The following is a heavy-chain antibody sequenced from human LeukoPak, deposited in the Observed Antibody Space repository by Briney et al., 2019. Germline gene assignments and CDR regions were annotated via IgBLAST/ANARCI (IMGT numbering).Heavy chain of an antibody. V-gene: IGHV4-34*01. Sequence: PSETLSLTCAVYGGSFSGYYWSWIRQPPGKGLEWIGEINHSGSTNYNPSLKSRVTISVDTSKNQFSLKLSSVTAADTAVYYCATWFGEFDYWGQGTLVTVSS. J-gene: IGHJ4*02. CDR3: ATWFGEFDY. CDR1: GGSFSGYY. D-gene: IGHD3-10*01. CDR2: INHSGST.